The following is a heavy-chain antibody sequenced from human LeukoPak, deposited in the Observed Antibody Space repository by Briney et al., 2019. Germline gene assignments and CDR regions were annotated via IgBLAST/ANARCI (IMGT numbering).Heavy chain of an antibody. CDR2: IYDSGST. CDR1: GGSISSNTYY. D-gene: IGHD6-13*01. J-gene: IGHJ5*02. V-gene: IGHV4-39*07. Sequence: SETLSLTCTVSGGSISSNTYYWGWIRQPPGKGLEWIGSIYDSGSTYYNPSLKSRVTISVDTSKNQFSLKLSSVTAADTAVYYCARSHWGPYGSRIANWFDPWGQGTLVTVSS. CDR3: ARSHWGPYGSRIANWFDP.